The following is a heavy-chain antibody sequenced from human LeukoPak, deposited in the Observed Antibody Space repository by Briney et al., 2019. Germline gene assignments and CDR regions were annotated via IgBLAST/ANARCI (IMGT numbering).Heavy chain of an antibody. CDR3: TRAGPPRWAVAGGDAFDI. J-gene: IGHJ3*02. CDR2: IKSKTDGGTT. D-gene: IGHD6-19*01. CDR1: GFTFSNAW. Sequence: PGGSLRLSCAASGFTFSNAWMSWVRQAPGKGLEWVGRIKSKTDGGTTDYAAPVKGRFTISRDDSENMLYLQMNSLKTEDTAVYYCTRAGPPRWAVAGGDAFDIXXQGXMVTVSS. V-gene: IGHV3-15*01.